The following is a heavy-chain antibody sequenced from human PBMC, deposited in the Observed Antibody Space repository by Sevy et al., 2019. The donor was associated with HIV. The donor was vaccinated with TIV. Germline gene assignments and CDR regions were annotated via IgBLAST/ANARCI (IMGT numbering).Heavy chain of an antibody. D-gene: IGHD2-21*01. CDR2: IYSGKSK. J-gene: IGHJ4*02. CDR3: ARVQSRTCWFDY. Sequence: GGSLRLSCEASGFSVSSNYMAWVRQAPGKGLEWVSVIYSGKSKDYRDSLNGRFTISRDSSKNTLYIQMDSLRAEDTAVYHCARVQSRTCWFDYWGQGSLVTVSS. V-gene: IGHV3-53*01. CDR1: GFSVSSNY.